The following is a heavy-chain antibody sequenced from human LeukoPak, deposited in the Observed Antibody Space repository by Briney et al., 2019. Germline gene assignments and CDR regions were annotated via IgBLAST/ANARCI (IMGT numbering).Heavy chain of an antibody. V-gene: IGHV3-30*18. Sequence: GGSLRLSCAASGFTFSSYGMHWVRQAPGKGLEWVAVISYDGSNKYYADSVKGRFTISRDNSKNTLYLQMNSLRAEDTAVYYCAKQAVLPNAFDIWGQGTMVTVSS. CDR2: ISYDGSNK. CDR1: GFTFSSYG. CDR3: AKQAVLPNAFDI. D-gene: IGHD2-15*01. J-gene: IGHJ3*02.